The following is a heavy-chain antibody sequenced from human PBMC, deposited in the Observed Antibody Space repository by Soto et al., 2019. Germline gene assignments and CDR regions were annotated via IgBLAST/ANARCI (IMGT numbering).Heavy chain of an antibody. CDR1: GGSFSGYY. J-gene: IGHJ3*02. Sequence: PSETLSLTCAVYGGSFSGYYWSWIRQPPGKGLEWIGEINHSGSTNYNPSLKSRVTISVDTSKNQFSLKLSSVTAADTAVYYCASAYCGGDCYGAFDIWGQGTMVTVSS. CDR2: INHSGST. CDR3: ASAYCGGDCYGAFDI. V-gene: IGHV4-34*01. D-gene: IGHD2-21*02.